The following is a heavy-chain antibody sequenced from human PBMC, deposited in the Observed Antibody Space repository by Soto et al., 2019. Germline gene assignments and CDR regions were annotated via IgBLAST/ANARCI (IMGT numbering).Heavy chain of an antibody. CDR3: ARKVTYSRPNPYNWFDP. CDR2: ISAYNCNT. CDR1: GYTFTSYG. Sequence: QVQLVQSGAEVKKPGASVKVSCKASGYTFTSYGITWVRQAPGQGLEWLGWISAYNCNTNYAQKLQDRVTMTTDTPTSTAYMELTSLRSDDTALYYCARKVTYSRPNPYNWFDPWGQGALVTVSS. D-gene: IGHD4-4*01. J-gene: IGHJ5*02. V-gene: IGHV1-18*01.